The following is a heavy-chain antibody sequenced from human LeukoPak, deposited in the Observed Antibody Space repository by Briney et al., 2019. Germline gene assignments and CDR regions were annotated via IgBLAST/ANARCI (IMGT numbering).Heavy chain of an antibody. D-gene: IGHD4-17*01. V-gene: IGHV3-23*01. CDR2: ISGSGEST. Sequence: GGSLRLSCAASGFSFSSFAMSWVRQAPGKGLEWVSAISGSGESTYYEDSVKGRFTISRDNSKNTVDVQMNSLRAEDTAVYYCAKGGRWVTTVTNFDYWGQGTLVTVSS. J-gene: IGHJ4*02. CDR3: AKGGRWVTTVTNFDY. CDR1: GFSFSSFA.